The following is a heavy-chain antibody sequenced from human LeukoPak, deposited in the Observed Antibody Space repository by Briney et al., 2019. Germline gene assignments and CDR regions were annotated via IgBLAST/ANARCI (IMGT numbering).Heavy chain of an antibody. D-gene: IGHD6-6*01. V-gene: IGHV4-59*01. Sequence: SETLSLTCTVSGSSISNYYWSWIRQSPEKGLEWIGYLYHSGSTTYNPSLESRVTISVDMSKDQFSLKVSSVTAADTAVYYCARGVLSGYYYMDVWGEGTTVTVSS. CDR3: ARGVLSGYYYMDV. CDR2: LYHSGST. CDR1: GSSISNYY. J-gene: IGHJ6*03.